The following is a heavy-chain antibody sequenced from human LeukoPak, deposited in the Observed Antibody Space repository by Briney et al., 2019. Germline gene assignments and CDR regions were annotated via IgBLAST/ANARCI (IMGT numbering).Heavy chain of an antibody. V-gene: IGHV3-21*01. CDR2: ISSSSSYI. D-gene: IGHD2-2*01. Sequence: PGGSLRLSCAASGFTFSSYSMNWVRQAPGKGLEWVSSISSSSSYIYYADSVKGRFTISRDNAKNSSYLQMNSLRAEDTAVYYCAGGYCSSTSCYATKSYYYYGMDVWGQGTTVTVSS. CDR3: AGGYCSSTSCYATKSYYYYGMDV. CDR1: GFTFSSYS. J-gene: IGHJ6*02.